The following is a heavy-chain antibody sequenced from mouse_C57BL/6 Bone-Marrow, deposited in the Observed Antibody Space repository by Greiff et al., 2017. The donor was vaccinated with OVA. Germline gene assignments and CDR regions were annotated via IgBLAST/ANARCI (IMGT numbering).Heavy chain of an antibody. D-gene: IGHD2-1*01. CDR1: GYTFTDYY. J-gene: IGHJ4*01. CDR3: ARGIYYGNYYAMDY. CDR2: IYPNNGGN. Sequence: VQLKESGPELVKPGASVKMSCKASGYTFTDYYMHWVKQSHGKSLEWIGYIYPNNGGNGYNQKFKGKATLTVDKSSSTAYMELRSLTSEDSAVYYCARGIYYGNYYAMDYWGQGTSVTVSS. V-gene: IGHV1-34*01.